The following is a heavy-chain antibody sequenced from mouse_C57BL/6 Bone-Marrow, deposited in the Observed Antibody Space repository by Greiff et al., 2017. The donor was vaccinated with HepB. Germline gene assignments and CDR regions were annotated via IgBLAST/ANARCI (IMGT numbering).Heavy chain of an antibody. CDR1: GYTFTSYW. CDR3: ARRNYGTDGMDY. D-gene: IGHD1-1*02. J-gene: IGHJ4*01. Sequence: QVQLQQPGAELVKPGASVKMSCKASGYTFTSYWITWVKQRPGQGLEWIGDIYPGSGSTNYNEKFKSKATLTVDTSSSTAYMQLSSLTSEDSAVDYCARRNYGTDGMDYWGQGTSVTVSS. CDR2: IYPGSGST. V-gene: IGHV1-55*01.